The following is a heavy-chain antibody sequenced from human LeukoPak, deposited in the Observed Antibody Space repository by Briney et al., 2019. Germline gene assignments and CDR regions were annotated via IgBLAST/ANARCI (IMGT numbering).Heavy chain of an antibody. V-gene: IGHV4-30-2*01. CDR3: ASSQPLIPARNYYYYYGMDV. CDR1: GGSISSGGYS. D-gene: IGHD2-2*01. CDR2: IYHSGST. Sequence: SETLSLTCAVSGGSISSGGYSWSWIRQPLGKGLEWIGYIYHSGSTYYNPSLKSRVTISVDRSKNQFSLKLSSVTAADTAVYYCASSQPLIPARNYYYYYGMDVWGQGTTVTVSS. J-gene: IGHJ6*02.